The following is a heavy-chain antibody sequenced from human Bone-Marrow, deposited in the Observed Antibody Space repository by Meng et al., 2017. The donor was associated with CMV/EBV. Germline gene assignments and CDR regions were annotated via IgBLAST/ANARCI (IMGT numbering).Heavy chain of an antibody. V-gene: IGHV1-8*01. CDR2: MNPNSGNT. CDR1: GYTFTSYD. D-gene: IGHD2-2*02. CDR3: ARERERVYCSSTSCYTTYYYYYGMDV. J-gene: IGHJ6*02. Sequence: ASVKVSCKASGYTFTSYDINWVRQATGQGLEWMGWMNPNSGNTGYAQKFQGRVTMTRNTSISTAYMELSSLRSEDTAVYYCARERERVYCSSTSCYTTYYYYYGMDVWGQGTTVTVSS.